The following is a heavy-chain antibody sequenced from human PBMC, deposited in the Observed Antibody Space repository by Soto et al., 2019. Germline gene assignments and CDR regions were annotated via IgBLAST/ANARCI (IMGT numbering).Heavy chain of an antibody. CDR3: ARETYYYDSSGYNY. Sequence: EVQLVESGGGLVKPGGSLRLSCAASGFTFSSYSMNWVRQAPGKGLEWVSSISSSSSYIYYADSVKGRFTISRDTAKNSLYLQMNSLRAEDTAVYYCARETYYYDSSGYNYWGQGTLVTVSS. D-gene: IGHD3-22*01. V-gene: IGHV3-21*01. CDR2: ISSSSSYI. CDR1: GFTFSSYS. J-gene: IGHJ4*02.